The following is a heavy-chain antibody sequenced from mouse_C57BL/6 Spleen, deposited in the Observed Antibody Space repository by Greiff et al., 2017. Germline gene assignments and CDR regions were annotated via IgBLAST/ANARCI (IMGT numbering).Heavy chain of an antibody. Sequence: QFQLQQPGAELVRPGSSVKLSCKASCYTFTSYWMHWVKQRPIQGLECIGNIDPSDSETHYNQKFKDKATLTVDKSSSTAYMQLSSLTSEDSAVYYCARGLSHGFAYWGQGTLVTVSA. CDR1: CYTFTSYW. CDR3: ARGLSHGFAY. D-gene: IGHD6-1*01. CDR2: IDPSDSET. J-gene: IGHJ3*01. V-gene: IGHV1-52*01.